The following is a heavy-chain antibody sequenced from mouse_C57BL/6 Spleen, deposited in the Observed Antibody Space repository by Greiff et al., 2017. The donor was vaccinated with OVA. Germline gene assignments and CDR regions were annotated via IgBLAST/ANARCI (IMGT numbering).Heavy chain of an antibody. CDR3: ARRWDGDY. CDR2: IDPSDSYT. CDR1: GYTFTSYW. J-gene: IGHJ2*01. D-gene: IGHD4-1*01. Sequence: QVQLQPGAELVMPGASVKLSCKASGYTFTSYWMHWVKQRPGQGLEWIGEIDPSDSYTNYNQKFKGKSTLTVDKSSSTAYMQLSSLTSEDSAVYYCARRWDGDYWGQGTTLTVSS. V-gene: IGHV1-69*01.